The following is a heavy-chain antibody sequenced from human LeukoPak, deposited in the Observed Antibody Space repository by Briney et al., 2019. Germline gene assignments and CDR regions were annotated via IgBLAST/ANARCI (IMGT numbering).Heavy chain of an antibody. CDR2: IRVSGNT. CDR3: AGQDIVVVPAAAAFDI. CDR1: GASISSYEW. D-gene: IGHD2-2*01. Sequence: SETLSLTCAVSGASISSYEWWSWVRQPPGKGLEWIGEIRVSGNTNYNPSLKSRVTMSIDKSKNQFFLNLSSVTAADTAVYYCAGQDIVVVPAAAAFDIWGQGTMVTVSS. J-gene: IGHJ3*02. V-gene: IGHV4-4*02.